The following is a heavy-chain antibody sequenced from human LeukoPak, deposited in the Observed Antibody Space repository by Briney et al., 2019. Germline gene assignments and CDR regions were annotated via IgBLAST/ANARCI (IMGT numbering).Heavy chain of an antibody. CDR1: GGTFSSYT. J-gene: IGHJ4*02. CDR3: ASQDNYDLIDY. D-gene: IGHD3-22*01. CDR2: IIPILGIA. V-gene: IGHV1-69*02. Sequence: GASVKVSCKASGGTFSSYTISWVRQAPGQGLEWMGRIIPILGIANYAQKFQGRVTITADKSTSTAYMELSSLRSEDTAVYYCASQDNYDLIDYWGQGTLVTVSS.